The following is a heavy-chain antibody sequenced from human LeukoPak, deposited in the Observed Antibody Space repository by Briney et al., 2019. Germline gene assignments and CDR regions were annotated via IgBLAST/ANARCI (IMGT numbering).Heavy chain of an antibody. CDR3: ARGPPLYCSSSSCRGSFDY. CDR2: INHSGST. Sequence: PSETLSLTCAVYGGSFSGYYWSWIRQPPGKGLEWIGEINHSGSTNYNPSLKSRVTISVDTSKNQFSLKMSSVTAADTAVYYCARGPPLYCSSSSCRGSFDYWGQGTLVTVSS. CDR1: GGSFSGYY. V-gene: IGHV4-34*01. D-gene: IGHD2-2*01. J-gene: IGHJ4*02.